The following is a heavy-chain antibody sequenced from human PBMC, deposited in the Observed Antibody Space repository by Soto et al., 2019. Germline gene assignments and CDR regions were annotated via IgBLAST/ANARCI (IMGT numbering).Heavy chain of an antibody. CDR3: VKDFRVAGTYYYGMDV. V-gene: IGHV3-64D*08. D-gene: IGHD6-19*01. CDR1: GFTFSSYA. CDR2: ISSNGGST. J-gene: IGHJ6*02. Sequence: GGSLRLSCSASGFTFSSYAMHWVRQAPGKGLEYVSAISSNGGSTYYADSVKGRFTISRDNSKNTLYLQMSSLRAEDTAVYYCVKDFRVAGTYYYGMDVWGQGTTVTVSS.